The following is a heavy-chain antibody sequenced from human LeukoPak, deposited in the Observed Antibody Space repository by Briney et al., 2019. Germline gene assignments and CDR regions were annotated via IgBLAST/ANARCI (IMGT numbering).Heavy chain of an antibody. D-gene: IGHD5-18*01. CDR3: ARAITNYGYIFDY. J-gene: IGHJ4*02. V-gene: IGHV3-48*01. CDR2: ISSSTTTI. CDR1: GFSFSSYS. Sequence: GGSLRLSCAASGFSFSSYSMNWVRQAPGKGLEWVSYISSSTTTIYYADSVKGRFTISRDNAKNSLYLQMNSLRAEDTAVYYCARAITNYGYIFDYWGQGTLVTVSS.